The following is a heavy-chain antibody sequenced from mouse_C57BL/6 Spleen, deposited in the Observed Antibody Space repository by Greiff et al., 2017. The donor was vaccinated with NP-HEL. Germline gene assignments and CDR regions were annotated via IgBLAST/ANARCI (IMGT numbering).Heavy chain of an antibody. CDR1: GYTFTDYY. CDR2: INPNNGGT. D-gene: IGHD1-1*01. CDR3: ARSKFPDYYGSMDY. V-gene: IGHV1-26*01. J-gene: IGHJ4*01. Sequence: EVQLQQSGPELVKPGASVKISCKASGYTFTDYYMNWVKQSHGKSLEWIGDINPNNGGTSYNQKFKGKATLTVDKSSSTAYMELRSLTSEDTAVYYWARSKFPDYYGSMDYWGQGTSVTVSS.